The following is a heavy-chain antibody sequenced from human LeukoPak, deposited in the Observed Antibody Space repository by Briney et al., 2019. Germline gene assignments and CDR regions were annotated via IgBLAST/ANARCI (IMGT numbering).Heavy chain of an antibody. Sequence: GGSLRLSCAASGFTFSRSAMSWVRQAPGKGLEWVSFISTEGGSTYYADSVKGRFTFSRDNSMNMLYLQMNNVRAEDTALYYCAKDWGHNWGQGTQVTVSS. CDR2: ISTEGGST. J-gene: IGHJ4*02. V-gene: IGHV3-23*01. D-gene: IGHD3-16*01. CDR3: AKDWGHN. CDR1: GFTFSRSA.